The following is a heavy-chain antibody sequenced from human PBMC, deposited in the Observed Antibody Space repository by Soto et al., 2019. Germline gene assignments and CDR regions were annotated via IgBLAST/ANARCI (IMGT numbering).Heavy chain of an antibody. V-gene: IGHV3-23*01. Sequence: GGSLRLSCAASGFTFSSYAMSWVRQAPGEGLEWVSAISGSGGSTYYADSVKGRFTISRDNSKNTLYLRMNSLRAEDTAVYYCAKKDCSSTSCYKGGYYGMDGWGQGTTVTVSS. D-gene: IGHD2-2*02. J-gene: IGHJ6*02. CDR2: ISGSGGST. CDR1: GFTFSSYA. CDR3: AKKDCSSTSCYKGGYYGMDG.